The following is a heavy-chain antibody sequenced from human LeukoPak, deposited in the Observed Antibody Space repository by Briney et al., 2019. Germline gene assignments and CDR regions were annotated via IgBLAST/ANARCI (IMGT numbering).Heavy chain of an antibody. V-gene: IGHV3-74*01. CDR3: ASASGDY. J-gene: IGHJ4*02. Sequence: GGSLRLSCVGSGFTFSSYAMHWVRQAPGKGLEWVSRIKGDGISTNYADSVKGRFTISRDIAKNTLYLQMNSLRAEDTAVYYCASASGDYWGQGTLVTVSS. D-gene: IGHD3-10*01. CDR2: IKGDGIST. CDR1: GFTFSSYA.